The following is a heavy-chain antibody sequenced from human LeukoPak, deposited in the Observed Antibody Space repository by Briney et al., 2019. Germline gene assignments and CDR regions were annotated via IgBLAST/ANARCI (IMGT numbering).Heavy chain of an antibody. CDR1: GFTFSSYG. Sequence: GGSLRLSCAASGFTFSSYGMYWVRQAPGKGLEWVAFIRYDGSNKYYADSVKGRFTISRDNSKNTLYLQMNSLRAEDTAVYYCAKDRLLWFGELELIFDYWGQGTLVTVSS. CDR3: AKDRLLWFGELELIFDY. CDR2: IRYDGSNK. D-gene: IGHD3-10*01. J-gene: IGHJ4*02. V-gene: IGHV3-30*02.